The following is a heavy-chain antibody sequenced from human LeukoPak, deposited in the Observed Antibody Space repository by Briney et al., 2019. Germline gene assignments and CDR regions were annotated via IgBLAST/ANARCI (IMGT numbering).Heavy chain of an antibody. CDR2: VSGSGGST. Sequence: QPGGSLRLSCAASGFTFSSYALGWLRQAPGRGLEWVSAVSGSGGSTYYADSVKGRFTISRDNSENTLYLQMNSLRAEDTAVYYCAKDLGFYDFWSGYAFDIWGQGTMVTVSS. V-gene: IGHV3-23*01. CDR1: GFTFSSYA. D-gene: IGHD3-3*01. CDR3: AKDLGFYDFWSGYAFDI. J-gene: IGHJ3*02.